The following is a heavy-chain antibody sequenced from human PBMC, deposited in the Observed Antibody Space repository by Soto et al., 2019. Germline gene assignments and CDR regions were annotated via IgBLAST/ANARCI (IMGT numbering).Heavy chain of an antibody. CDR1: GFTFSSYD. V-gene: IGHV3-13*01. CDR2: IGTAGDT. Sequence: GGSLRLSCAASGFTFSSYDMHWVRQATGKGLEWVSAIGTAGDTYYPGSVKGRFTISRENAKNSLYLQMNSLRAGDTAVYYCARVMMGLRGGAFDIWGQGTMVTVSS. J-gene: IGHJ3*02. D-gene: IGHD2-8*01. CDR3: ARVMMGLRGGAFDI.